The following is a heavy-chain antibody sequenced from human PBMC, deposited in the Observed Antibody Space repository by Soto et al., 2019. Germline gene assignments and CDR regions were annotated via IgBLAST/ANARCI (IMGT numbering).Heavy chain of an antibody. Sequence: SETLSLTCAVYGGSFSGYYLSWIRQPPGKGLEWIGEINHSGSTNYNPSLKSRVTISVDTSKNQFSLKLSSVTAADTAVYYCARGKAYYDILTGYSRGGWFDPWGQGTLVTVSS. J-gene: IGHJ5*02. CDR1: GGSFSGYY. CDR3: ARGKAYYDILTGYSRGGWFDP. V-gene: IGHV4-34*01. D-gene: IGHD3-9*01. CDR2: INHSGST.